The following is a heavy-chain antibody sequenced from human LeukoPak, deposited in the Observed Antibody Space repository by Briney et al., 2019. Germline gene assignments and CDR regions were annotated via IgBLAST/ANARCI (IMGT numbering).Heavy chain of an antibody. CDR3: ARDRPYYYYMDV. CDR2: ISGSGGST. CDR1: GFTFTSYA. Sequence: PGGSLRLSCAASGFTFTSYAMSWVSQAPGKGLEWVSAISGSGGSTYYADSVKGRFTISRDNAKNSLYLQMNSLRAEDTAVYYCARDRPYYYYMDVWGKGTTVTVSS. J-gene: IGHJ6*03. V-gene: IGHV3-23*01.